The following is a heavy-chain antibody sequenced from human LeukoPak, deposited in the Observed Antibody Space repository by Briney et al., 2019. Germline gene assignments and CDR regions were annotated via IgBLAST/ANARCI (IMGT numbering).Heavy chain of an antibody. V-gene: IGHV1-2*02. D-gene: IGHD3-9*01. Sequence: GASVKVSCKASGYTFTSYGISWVRQAPGQGLEWMGWINPNSGGTNYAQKFQGRVTMTRDTSISTAYMELSRLRSDDTAVYYCARGYDILTGYYSYYYYMDVWGKGTTVTISS. J-gene: IGHJ6*03. CDR3: ARGYDILTGYYSYYYYMDV. CDR1: GYTFTSYG. CDR2: INPNSGGT.